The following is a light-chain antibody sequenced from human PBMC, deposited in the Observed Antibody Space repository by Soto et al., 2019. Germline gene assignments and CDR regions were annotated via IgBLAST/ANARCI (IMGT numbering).Light chain of an antibody. J-gene: IGKJ4*01. CDR1: QGIYNY. CDR3: QEPYSKPPT. CDR2: ETS. V-gene: IGKV1-NL1*01. Sequence: DTQMTQSPSSLSASVGDRVTITCRASQGIYNYVAVYQQKPGKAPLLLIHETSKLEIGVPSRFARSGSRTASTLTITSLQPADFATYDCQEPYSKPPTFGGGTKV.